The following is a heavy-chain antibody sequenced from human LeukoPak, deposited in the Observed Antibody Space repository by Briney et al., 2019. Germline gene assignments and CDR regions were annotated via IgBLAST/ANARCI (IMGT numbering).Heavy chain of an antibody. Sequence: GGSLRLSCAASGFTFSSYAMSWVRQAPGKGLEWVSAISGSGGSTYYADSVKGRFTISRDNFKNTLYLQMNSLRAEDTAVYYCAKDKYCSSTSCPYYYYYYMDVWGKGTTVTVSS. CDR3: AKDKYCSSTSCPYYYYYYMDV. CDR2: ISGSGGST. V-gene: IGHV3-23*01. J-gene: IGHJ6*03. D-gene: IGHD2-2*01. CDR1: GFTFSSYA.